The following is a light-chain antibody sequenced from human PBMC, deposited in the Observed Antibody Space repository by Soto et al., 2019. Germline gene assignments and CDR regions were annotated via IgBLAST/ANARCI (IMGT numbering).Light chain of an antibody. CDR2: YDD. V-gene: IGLV1-36*01. Sequence: QAVVTQPPSVSEAPRQRVTISCSGNSSNIGNNAVNWYQQLPGEAPKLLIYYDDLLPSGVSDRFSGSKSGTSASLAISGLQSEDEADYYCAEWDDSLNGPVFGGGIKLTVL. CDR3: AEWDDSLNGPV. J-gene: IGLJ2*01. CDR1: SSNIGNNA.